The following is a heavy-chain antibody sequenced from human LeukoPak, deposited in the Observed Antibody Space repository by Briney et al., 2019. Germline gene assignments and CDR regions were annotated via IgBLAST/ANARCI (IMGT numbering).Heavy chain of an antibody. CDR1: GFTFTSSA. Sequence: VASVNVSCKASGFTFTSSAVQWVRQARGQRLEWIGWIVVGSGNANYAQKFQERVTITRDMSTSTAYMELSSLRSEDTAVYYCAASGRYSYGYGYWGQGTLVTVSS. D-gene: IGHD5-18*01. CDR3: AASGRYSYGYGY. CDR2: IVVGSGNA. V-gene: IGHV1-58*01. J-gene: IGHJ4*02.